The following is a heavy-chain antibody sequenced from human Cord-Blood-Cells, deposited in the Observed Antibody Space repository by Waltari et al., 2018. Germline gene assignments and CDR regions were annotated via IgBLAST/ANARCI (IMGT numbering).Heavy chain of an antibody. J-gene: IGHJ5*02. D-gene: IGHD4-4*01. Sequence: QVQLQESGPGLVKPSETLSLTCAVSGYSISSGYSWGWIRPPPGKGREWIGSIYHSGSTYYNPSLKSRVTISVDTSKNQFSLKLSSVTAADTAVYYCARDIRGGNSNWFDPWGQGTLVTVSS. V-gene: IGHV4-38-2*02. CDR2: IYHSGST. CDR1: GYSISSGYS. CDR3: ARDIRGGNSNWFDP.